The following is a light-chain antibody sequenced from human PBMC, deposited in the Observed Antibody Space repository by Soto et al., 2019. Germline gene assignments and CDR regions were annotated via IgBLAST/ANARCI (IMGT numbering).Light chain of an antibody. CDR2: DAS. CDR3: QHLRT. V-gene: IGKV1-5*01. Sequence: DIQMTQSPSTLSASVGDRVTITCRASQSISSWLAWYQQKPGKAPKLLIYDASSLESGVPSRFSGSGSGTEFTPTISSLQPDDFATYYCQHLRTFGQGTKVEIK. J-gene: IGKJ1*01. CDR1: QSISSW.